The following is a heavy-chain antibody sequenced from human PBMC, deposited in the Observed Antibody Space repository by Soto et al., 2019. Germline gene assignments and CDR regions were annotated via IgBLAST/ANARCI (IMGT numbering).Heavy chain of an antibody. Sequence: SETLSLTCTVSGGSISSGGYYWSWIRQHPGKGLEWIGYIYYSGSTYYNPSLESRVTISVDTSKNQFSLKLSSVTAADTAVYYCARGVAARPLSNWFDPWGQGTLVTVSS. J-gene: IGHJ5*02. D-gene: IGHD6-6*01. CDR2: IYYSGST. V-gene: IGHV4-31*02. CDR1: GGSISSGGYY. CDR3: ARGVAARPLSNWFDP.